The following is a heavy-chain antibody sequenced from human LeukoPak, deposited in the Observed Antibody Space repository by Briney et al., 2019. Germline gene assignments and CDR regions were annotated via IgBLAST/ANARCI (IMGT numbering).Heavy chain of an antibody. V-gene: IGHV3-23*01. CDR3: AKDFAFDSYMDV. J-gene: IGHJ6*03. Sequence: PGGSLRLSCAASGFTFSSYAMSWVRQAPGKGREWVSAISGSGGSTYYADSVKGRFTISRDNSKNTLYLQMNSLRAEDTAVYYCAKDFAFDSYMDVWGKGTTVTVSS. CDR2: ISGSGGST. D-gene: IGHD3-16*01. CDR1: GFTFSSYA.